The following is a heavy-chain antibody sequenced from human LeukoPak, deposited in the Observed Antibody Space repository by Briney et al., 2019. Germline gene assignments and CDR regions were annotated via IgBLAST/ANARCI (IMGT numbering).Heavy chain of an antibody. V-gene: IGHV3-72*01. J-gene: IGHJ4*02. CDR2: IKNRDNNYIT. D-gene: IGHD3-16*01. CDR1: GFTFSDHY. CDR3: ARGLGSLVSGY. Sequence: GGSLRLSCAASGFTFSDHYMDWVRQAPGKGLEWVGRIKNRDNNYITEYAASVRDRFTISRDDSKNSLYLQMSSLKTDDTAVYYCARGLGSLVSGYWGQGTVVTVSS.